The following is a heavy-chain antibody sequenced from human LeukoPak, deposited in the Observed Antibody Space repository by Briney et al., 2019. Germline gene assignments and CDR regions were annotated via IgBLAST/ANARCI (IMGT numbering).Heavy chain of an antibody. V-gene: IGHV3-53*01. CDR1: GFTVSSNY. D-gene: IGHD5-24*01. CDR2: ISKCGSK. CDR3: ARGVDVEMATIRYYYYYMDV. J-gene: IGHJ6*03. Sequence: GGSLRLSCAASGFTVSSNYMSWVRQAPGKGLEWVSVISKCGSKYYADSVKGRFTISRDNSKNTLYLQMNSLRAEDTAVYYCARGVDVEMATIRYYYYYMDVWGKGTTVTVSS.